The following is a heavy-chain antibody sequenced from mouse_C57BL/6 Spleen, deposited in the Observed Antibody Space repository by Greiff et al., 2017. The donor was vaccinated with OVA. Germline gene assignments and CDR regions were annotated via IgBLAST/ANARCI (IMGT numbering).Heavy chain of an antibody. CDR2: IWSDGST. J-gene: IGHJ1*03. V-gene: IGHV2-6-1*01. CDR3: ARHYYSNYWYFDV. Sequence: QVQLQQSGPGLVAPSQSLSITCTVSGFSLTSYGVHWVRQPPGKGLEWLVVIWSDGSTTYNSALKSRLSISKDNSKSQVFLKMNSLQTDDTAMYYCARHYYSNYWYFDVWGTGTTVTVSS. D-gene: IGHD2-5*01. CDR1: GFSLTSYG.